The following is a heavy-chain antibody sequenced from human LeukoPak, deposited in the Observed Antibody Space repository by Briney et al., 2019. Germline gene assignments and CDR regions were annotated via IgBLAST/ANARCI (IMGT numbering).Heavy chain of an antibody. V-gene: IGHV1-18*01. D-gene: IGHD2-2*01. J-gene: IGHJ5*02. CDR1: GYTFTSYG. CDR3: ARDQDIVVVPARYNWFDP. Sequence: ASVTVSCKASGYTFTSYGISWVRQAPGQGLEWMGWISAYNGNTNYAQKLQGRVTMTTDTSTSTAYMELRSLRSDDTAVYYCARDQDIVVVPARYNWFDPWGQGTLVTVSS. CDR2: ISAYNGNT.